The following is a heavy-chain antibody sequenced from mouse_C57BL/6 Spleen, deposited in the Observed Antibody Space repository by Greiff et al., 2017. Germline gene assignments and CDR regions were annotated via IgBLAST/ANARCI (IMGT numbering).Heavy chain of an antibody. CDR2: INPGRGGT. D-gene: IGHD1-1*01. V-gene: IGHV1-54*01. J-gene: IGHJ3*01. CDR1: GYAFTNYL. CDR3: ARDGSSQFAY. Sequence: VQLQQSGAELVRPGTSVKVSCKASGYAFTNYLIEWVKQRPGQGLEWIGVINPGRGGTNYNEKFKGKATLTADKSSSTAYMQLSSLTSEDSAVYFCARDGSSQFAYWGQGTLVTVSA.